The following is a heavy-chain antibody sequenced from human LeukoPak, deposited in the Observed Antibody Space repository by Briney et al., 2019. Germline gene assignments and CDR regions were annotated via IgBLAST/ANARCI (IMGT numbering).Heavy chain of an antibody. CDR2: IYYTGST. V-gene: IGHV4-39*01. J-gene: IGHJ4*02. CDR3: ARRRGWYPVDY. Sequence: SETLPLTCTVSGGSISSSSYYWSWIRQPPGKGLEWIGTIYYTGSTYYNPSLKSRVTISVDTSKNQCSLKVTSVTAADTAVYYCARRRGWYPVDYWGQGTLVTVSS. CDR1: GGSISSSSYY. D-gene: IGHD6-19*01.